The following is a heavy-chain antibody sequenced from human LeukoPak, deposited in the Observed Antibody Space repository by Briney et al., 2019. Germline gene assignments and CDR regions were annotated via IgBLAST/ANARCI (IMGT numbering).Heavy chain of an antibody. CDR2: ISSSGSIT. J-gene: IGHJ4*02. V-gene: IGHV3-48*03. D-gene: IGHD6-19*01. CDR1: GFTFSSYE. Sequence: PGGSLRLSCAASGFTFSSYEMNWVRQAPGKGLEWVSYISSSGSITYYADSVKGRFTISRDNSKNSLYLQMNSLGAEDTAGYYCAREPRIAVAGTNLFDYWGQGTLVTVSS. CDR3: AREPRIAVAGTNLFDY.